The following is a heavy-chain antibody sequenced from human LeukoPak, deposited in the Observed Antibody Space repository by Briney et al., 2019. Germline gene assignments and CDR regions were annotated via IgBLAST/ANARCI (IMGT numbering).Heavy chain of an antibody. Sequence: GGSLRLSCAASGFTFSSYWMHWVRQAPGKGLVWVSRINSDGSSTSYADSVKGRFTISRDNAKNTLYLQMNSLRAEDTAVHYCARETVNSGSYSDYWGQGTLVTVSS. J-gene: IGHJ4*02. CDR1: GFTFSSYW. CDR2: INSDGSST. V-gene: IGHV3-74*01. CDR3: ARETVNSGSYSDY. D-gene: IGHD1-26*01.